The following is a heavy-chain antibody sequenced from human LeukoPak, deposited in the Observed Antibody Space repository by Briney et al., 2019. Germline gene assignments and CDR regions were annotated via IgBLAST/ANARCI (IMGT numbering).Heavy chain of an antibody. CDR2: IYTSGST. CDR1: GGSISSGSYY. CDR3: ARDSGSGSYYPDY. D-gene: IGHD3-10*01. V-gene: IGHV4-61*02. J-gene: IGHJ4*02. Sequence: SQTLSLTCTVSGGSISSGSYYWSWIRQPAGKGLEWIGRIYTSGSTNYNPSLKSRVTISVDTSKNQFSLKLSSVTAADTAVYYCARDSGSGSYYPDYWGQGTLVTVSS.